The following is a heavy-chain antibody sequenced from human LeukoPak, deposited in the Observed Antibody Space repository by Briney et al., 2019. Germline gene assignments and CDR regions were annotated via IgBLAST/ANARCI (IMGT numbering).Heavy chain of an antibody. Sequence: GGSLTLSCAASGFTFSSYDMHWVRHAAGKGLEWVSAIGTAGDPYYPGSVKGRFTISRENAKNYLYLQMNSLRAGDTAVYYCARTERRINCSSTCCYYYYYGMDVWGQGTTVTVSS. CDR1: GFTFSSYD. D-gene: IGHD2-2*01. CDR2: IGTAGDP. V-gene: IGHV3-13*05. CDR3: ARTERRINCSSTCCYYYYYGMDV. J-gene: IGHJ6*02.